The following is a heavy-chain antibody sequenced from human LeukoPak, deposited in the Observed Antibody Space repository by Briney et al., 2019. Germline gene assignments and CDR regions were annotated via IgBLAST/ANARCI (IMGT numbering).Heavy chain of an antibody. V-gene: IGHV3-30*02. Sequence: GGSLRLSCGASGFSFSGYGMHWVRQAPGKGLEWVAFIRNDGSNKYYADSVKGRFTVSRDNSKNTLYLQMNGLRAEDTAVYYCARVSLSSGCLSNWGQGTLVTVSS. CDR1: GFSFSGYG. CDR3: ARVSLSSGCLSN. D-gene: IGHD6-19*01. CDR2: IRNDGSNK. J-gene: IGHJ4*02.